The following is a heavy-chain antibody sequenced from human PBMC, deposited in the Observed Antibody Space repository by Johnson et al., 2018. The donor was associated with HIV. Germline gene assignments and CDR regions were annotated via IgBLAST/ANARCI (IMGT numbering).Heavy chain of an antibody. CDR2: ISYDGSNK. D-gene: IGHD3-22*01. J-gene: IGHJ3*02. Sequence: QVQLVESGGGLVQPGRSLRLFCAASGFSFDAYAMYWVRQAPGMGLGWVALISYDGSNKYYADSVKGRFIISRDTSKNTLYLQMNSLRAEDTAVYYCARVQIISGFNWHYYESSIDAVDIWGQGTMVTVSS. V-gene: IGHV3-30*04. CDR3: ARVQIISGFNWHYYESSIDAVDI. CDR1: GFSFDAYA.